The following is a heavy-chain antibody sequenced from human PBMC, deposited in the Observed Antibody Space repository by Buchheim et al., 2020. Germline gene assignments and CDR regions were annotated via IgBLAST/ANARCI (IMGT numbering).Heavy chain of an antibody. CDR2: IIGSGSRT. V-gene: IGHV3-23*01. CDR3: AKGGYCSSSDCYRAYYYYNMDA. D-gene: IGHD2-2*01. CDR1: GFTFNNYA. J-gene: IGHJ6*02. Sequence: EVQLLESGGGLVQPGGSLRLSCAASGFTFNNYAMNWVRQVPGKGLELVSGIIGSGSRTYYADSVKGRLTISRDNSTGTLYLQMNSLRAEDTAVYYCAKGGYCSSSDCYRAYYYYNMDAWGQGTT.